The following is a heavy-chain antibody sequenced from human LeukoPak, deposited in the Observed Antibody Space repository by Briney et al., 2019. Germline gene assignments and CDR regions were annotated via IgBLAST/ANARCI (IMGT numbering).Heavy chain of an antibody. V-gene: IGHV3-71*01. CDR2: IRSKAYGGTT. CDR1: GFTFSNAW. CDR3: ARDGGWLQFFDY. Sequence: GGSLRLSCAASGFTFSNAWMIWVRQAPGKGLEWVGFIRSKAYGGTTEYAASVKGRFTISRDNSKNTLYLGMNSLRADDTAVYYCARDGGWLQFFDYWGQGTLVTVST. J-gene: IGHJ4*02. D-gene: IGHD5-24*01.